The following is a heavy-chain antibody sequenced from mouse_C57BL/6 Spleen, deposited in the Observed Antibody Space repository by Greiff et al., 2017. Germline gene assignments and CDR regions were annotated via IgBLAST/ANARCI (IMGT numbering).Heavy chain of an antibody. Sequence: EVKLVESGGGLVKPGGSLKLSCEASGFTFSSYAMSWVRQTPEKRLEWVATISDGGSYTYYTDNVKGRFTLTRDNAKNNLYLQMIHLKSEDTAMYNCEREMDYDYDKAWFADWGKGNLVTVSA. D-gene: IGHD2-4*01. J-gene: IGHJ3*01. CDR2: ISDGGSYT. CDR3: EREMDYDYDKAWFAD. V-gene: IGHV5-4*01. CDR1: GFTFSSYA.